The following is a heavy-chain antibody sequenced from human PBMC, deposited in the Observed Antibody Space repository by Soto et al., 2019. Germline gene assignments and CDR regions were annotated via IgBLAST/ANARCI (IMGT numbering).Heavy chain of an antibody. CDR3: ARSPIVVVVAATGSYYYGMDV. CDR1: GYTFTGYY. CDR2: INPNSGGT. V-gene: IGHV1-2*04. D-gene: IGHD2-15*01. Sequence: QVQLVQSGAEVKKPGASVKVSCKASGYTFTGYYMHWVRQAPGQGLEWMGWINPNSGGTNYAQKFEGWVTMTRDPSISAAYMELSRLRSDDTAVYYCARSPIVVVVAATGSYYYGMDVWGQGTTVTVSS. J-gene: IGHJ6*02.